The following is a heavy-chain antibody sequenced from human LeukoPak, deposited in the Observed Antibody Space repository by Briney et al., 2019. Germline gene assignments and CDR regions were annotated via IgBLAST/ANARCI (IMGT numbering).Heavy chain of an antibody. CDR3: ARDRVGSGLNWFDP. CDR2: IIPIFGTA. CDR1: GGTFSSYA. D-gene: IGHD3-10*01. J-gene: IGHJ5*02. Sequence: SVKVSCKASGGTFSSYAISWVRQAPGQGLEWMGGIIPIFGTANYAQKFQGRVTITADKSTSTAYMELSSLRSEDTAVYYCARDRVGSGLNWFDPWGQGTLVTVSS. V-gene: IGHV1-69*06.